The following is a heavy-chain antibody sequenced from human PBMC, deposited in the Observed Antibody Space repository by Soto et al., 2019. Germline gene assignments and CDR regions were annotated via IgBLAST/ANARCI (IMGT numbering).Heavy chain of an antibody. V-gene: IGHV1-18*01. CDR2: ISTYNDNT. Sequence: QVQLVQSGGEVKKPGASVKVSCKASGYTFSSYGISWVRQAPGQGLEWMGWISTYNDNTKYAQKLQGRVIMTTDTSTSIAYMELRSLRSDDTAVYYCARDTHQYTGYDYNYYYYGMDVWGQGTTVTVSS. J-gene: IGHJ6*02. CDR3: ARDTHQYTGYDYNYYYYGMDV. D-gene: IGHD5-12*01. CDR1: GYTFSSYG.